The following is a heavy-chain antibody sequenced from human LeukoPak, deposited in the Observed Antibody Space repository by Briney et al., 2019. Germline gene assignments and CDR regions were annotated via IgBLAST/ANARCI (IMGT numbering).Heavy chain of an antibody. V-gene: IGHV3-74*01. D-gene: IGHD5-12*01. CDR2: INYDGTTT. J-gene: IGHJ4*02. CDR3: GRGRPRGYSGYVIDY. CDR1: GFNFSSYC. Sequence: GGSLRLSCAASGFNFSSYCMHWVRQALGKWLVWISRINYDGTTTSYADSVKGRFTISRDNAKDTLYLQMNSLRAEDTAAFYCGRGRPRGYSGYVIDYWGQGTPITVSS.